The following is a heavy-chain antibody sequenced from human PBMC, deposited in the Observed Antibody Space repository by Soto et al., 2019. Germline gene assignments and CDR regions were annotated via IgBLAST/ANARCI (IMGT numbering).Heavy chain of an antibody. CDR1: GGTFSSYA. J-gene: IGHJ4*02. Sequence: QVRLVQSGAEVKKPGSSVKVSCKASGGTFSSYAITWVRQAPGQGLEWMGGIIPIFGTANYAQKFQGRVTITADESTSTASMELSSLRAEDTAVYYCARANDYDIVVVTANGFDYWGQGTLLTVSS. V-gene: IGHV1-69*01. CDR2: IIPIFGTA. CDR3: ARANDYDIVVVTANGFDY. D-gene: IGHD2-21*02.